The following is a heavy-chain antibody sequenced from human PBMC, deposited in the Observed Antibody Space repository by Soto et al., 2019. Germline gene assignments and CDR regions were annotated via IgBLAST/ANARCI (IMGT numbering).Heavy chain of an antibody. V-gene: IGHV4-39*01. CDR3: ARGGMGMIFDS. Sequence: PSETLSLTCIISAGSISNGNYYWGWIRQPPGKGLEWIGNIFYTGNTHYNASLKSRVTISVDTSKNQFALKMTSVTAADTAVYFCARGGMGMIFDSWGPGSLVTVSS. D-gene: IGHD3-16*01. CDR2: IFYTGNT. J-gene: IGHJ4*02. CDR1: AGSISNGNYY.